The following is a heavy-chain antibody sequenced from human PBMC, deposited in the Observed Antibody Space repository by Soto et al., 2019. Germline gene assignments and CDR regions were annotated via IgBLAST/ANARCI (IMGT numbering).Heavy chain of an antibody. Sequence: EVQLVESGGGLVQPGGSLRLSCAASGFTFRSHNMNWVRQAPGKGLEWVSYISYTSSAIYYADSVKGRFTISRDNGKNSLYLQMNSLRAEDTAVYYCARRSLDDATFLSGSNNYYYMDVWGKGTTVTVSS. CDR2: ISYTSSAI. V-gene: IGHV3-48*01. CDR1: GFTFRSHN. CDR3: ARRSLDDATFLSGSNNYYYMDV. D-gene: IGHD3-10*01. J-gene: IGHJ6*03.